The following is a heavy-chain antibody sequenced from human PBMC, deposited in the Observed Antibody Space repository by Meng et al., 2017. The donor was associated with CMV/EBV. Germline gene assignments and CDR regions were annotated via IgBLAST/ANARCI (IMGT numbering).Heavy chain of an antibody. CDR1: GYPISSGYY. V-gene: IGHV4-38-2*02. CDR3: ARAFYDFWSGYSSFDP. Sequence: SETLSLTCTVSGYPISSGYYWGWIRQPPGKGLEWIGSIYHSGSTYYNPSLKSRVTISVDTSKNQFSLKLSSVTAADTAVYYCARAFYDFWSGYSSFDPWGQGTLVTVSS. D-gene: IGHD3-3*01. CDR2: IYHSGST. J-gene: IGHJ5*02.